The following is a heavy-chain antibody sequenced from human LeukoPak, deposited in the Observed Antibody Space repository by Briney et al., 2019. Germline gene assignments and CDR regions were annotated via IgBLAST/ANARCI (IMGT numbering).Heavy chain of an antibody. CDR1: GGSISSYY. D-gene: IGHD3-22*01. CDR3: ASKAYYYDSSGYSPFDY. CDR2: IYYSGST. Sequence: PSETLSLTCSVSGGSISSYYWSWIRQPPGKGLKWIGYIYYSGSTNYNPSLKSRVTISVDTSKNQFSLKLSSVTAADTAVYYCASKAYYYDSSGYSPFDYWGQGTLVTVSS. J-gene: IGHJ4*02. V-gene: IGHV4-59*01.